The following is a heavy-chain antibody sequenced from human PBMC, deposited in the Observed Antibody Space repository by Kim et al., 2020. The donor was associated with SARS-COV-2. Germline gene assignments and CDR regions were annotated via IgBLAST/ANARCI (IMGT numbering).Heavy chain of an antibody. D-gene: IGHD5-12*01. J-gene: IGHJ4*02. V-gene: IGHV3-21*01. CDR3: ARDLGDGYNHGDY. Sequence: SAAPGKGRSTTSRDNAKNSLYLQMNSLMAEDTAVYYCARDLGDGYNHGDYWGQGTLVTVSS.